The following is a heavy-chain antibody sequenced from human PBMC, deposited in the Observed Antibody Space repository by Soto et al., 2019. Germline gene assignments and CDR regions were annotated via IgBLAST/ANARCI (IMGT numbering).Heavy chain of an antibody. V-gene: IGHV3-53*01. D-gene: IGHD5-18*01. J-gene: IGHJ4*02. Sequence: EVQLVESGGGLIPPGGSLRLSCAPSGFLVNSAYMTWVRQAPGKGLEWLSMINSEGSTLYAESVKGRFTISRDNSKNRLDLQMNSLRAEDTAMYYCARSGYSFAWGYWGQGTLVIVTS. CDR3: ARSGYSFAWGY. CDR1: GFLVNSAY. CDR2: INSEGST.